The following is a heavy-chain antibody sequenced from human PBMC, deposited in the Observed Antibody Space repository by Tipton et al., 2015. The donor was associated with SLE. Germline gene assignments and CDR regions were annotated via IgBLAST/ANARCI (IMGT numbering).Heavy chain of an antibody. CDR3: ASEYSSSWAFDY. CDR2: IYSDGSST. V-gene: IGHV3-74*01. J-gene: IGHJ4*02. D-gene: IGHD6-13*01. Sequence: SLRLSCAASGFTFSDYWMHWVRQAPGKGLIWVSRIYSDGSSTNYADSVKGRFTISRDNAKNTLYLQMNSLRAEDTAVYYCASEYSSSWAFDYWGQGTLVTVSS. CDR1: GFTFSDYW.